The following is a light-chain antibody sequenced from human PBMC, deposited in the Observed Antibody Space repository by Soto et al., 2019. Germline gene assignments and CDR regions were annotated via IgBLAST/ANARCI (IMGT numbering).Light chain of an antibody. CDR2: DAS. J-gene: IGKJ1*01. V-gene: IGKV1-5*01. CDR3: QQYTDYSRT. Sequence: DIQLTPSPSSLSASVGERVTIACRASQSISRRLAWYQLKPGKVPRLLISDASTLERGVPTTFSGSGSGTEFTLTISTLQPDDFATYYCQQYTDYSRTFGQGTKVDIK. CDR1: QSISRR.